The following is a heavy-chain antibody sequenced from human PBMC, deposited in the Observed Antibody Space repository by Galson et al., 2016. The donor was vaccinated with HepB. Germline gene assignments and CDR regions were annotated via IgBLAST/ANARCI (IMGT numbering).Heavy chain of an antibody. D-gene: IGHD2-2*02. Sequence: SLRLSCAASGFTFSSYSMNWVRQAPGKGLEWVSFISSNSSYIYYRDSVKGRFTISRDNTKNSLYLQMNSLKTEDTAVYYCTTDQVIVVLPTTIWIGAWGQGTLVTVSS. CDR1: GFTFSSYS. CDR2: ISSNSSYI. J-gene: IGHJ5*02. CDR3: TTDQVIVVLPTTIWIGA. V-gene: IGHV3-21*03.